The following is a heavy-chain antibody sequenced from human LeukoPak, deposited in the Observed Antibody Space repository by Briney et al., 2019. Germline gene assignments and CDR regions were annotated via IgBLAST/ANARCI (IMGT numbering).Heavy chain of an antibody. CDR1: GLYVSSSY. CDR2: IYSGGGGGST. V-gene: IGHV3-53*01. Sequence: PGGSLTLSCPPPGLYVSSSYMRWVDQAVGVGLEWVSVIYSGGGGGSTYYADSVKGRFTISRDNSKNTLYLQMNSVRAEDTAVYYCATKGDSGWFFDYWGQGTLVTVSS. CDR3: ATKGDSGWFFDY. D-gene: IGHD6-19*01. J-gene: IGHJ4*02.